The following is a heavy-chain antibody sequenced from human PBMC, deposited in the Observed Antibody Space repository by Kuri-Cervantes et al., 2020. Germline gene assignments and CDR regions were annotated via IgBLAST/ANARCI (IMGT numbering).Heavy chain of an antibody. V-gene: IGHV4-39*01. J-gene: IGHJ4*02. CDR1: GGSISSSSYY. D-gene: IGHD2-15*01. CDR2: IYYSGST. Sequence: GSLRLSCTVSGGSISSSSYYWGWIGQPPGKGLEWIGSIYYSGSTYYNPSLKSRVTISVDTSKNPFSLKLSSVTAADTAVYYCASGYCSGGSCSFDYWGQGTLVTVSS. CDR3: ASGYCSGGSCSFDY.